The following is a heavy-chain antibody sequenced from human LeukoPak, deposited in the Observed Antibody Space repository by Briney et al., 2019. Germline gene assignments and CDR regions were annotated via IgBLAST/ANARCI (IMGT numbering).Heavy chain of an antibody. CDR2: INPSGGST. Sequence: ASVKVSCKASGYTFTSYYMHWVRQAPGQGLEWMGIINPSGGSTSYAQKFQGRVTMTRDTSTSTAYMELRSLKSDDTAVYYCASLKNYYDSSGYLVTDAFDIWGQGTMVTVS. V-gene: IGHV1-46*01. CDR1: GYTFTSYY. D-gene: IGHD3-22*01. CDR3: ASLKNYYDSSGYLVTDAFDI. J-gene: IGHJ3*02.